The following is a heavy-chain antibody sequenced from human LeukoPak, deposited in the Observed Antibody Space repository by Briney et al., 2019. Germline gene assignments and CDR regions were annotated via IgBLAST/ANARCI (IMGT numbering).Heavy chain of an antibody. J-gene: IGHJ4*02. CDR3: ARGPYYFDY. Sequence: GGSLRLSCAASGFTFSSYSMNWVRQAPGKGLEWVSSISGSSSYIYYADSVKGRFTISRDNAKNSLYLLMNSLRAEDTAVYYCARGPYYFDYWGQGTLVTVSS. CDR1: GFTFSSYS. CDR2: ISGSSSYI. V-gene: IGHV3-21*01.